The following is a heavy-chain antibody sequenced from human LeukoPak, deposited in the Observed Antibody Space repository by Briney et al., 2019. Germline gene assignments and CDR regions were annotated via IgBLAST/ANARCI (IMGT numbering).Heavy chain of an antibody. CDR2: IRHNGNDK. CDR3: AKAATVIVVYNWFDP. Sequence: GGSLRLSCAASGFTFTRFGMQWVRRAPGKGLEWVTSIRHNGNDKYYADSVKGRFTISRDNSKNTLYLQMNSLRAEDTAVYYCAKAATVIVVYNWFDPWGQGTLDTVSS. CDR1: GFTFTRFG. D-gene: IGHD3-22*01. J-gene: IGHJ5*02. V-gene: IGHV3-30*02.